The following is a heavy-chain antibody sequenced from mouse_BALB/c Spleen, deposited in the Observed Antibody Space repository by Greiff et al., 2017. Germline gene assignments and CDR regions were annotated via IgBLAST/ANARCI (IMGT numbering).Heavy chain of an antibody. CDR2: ILPGSGST. V-gene: IGHV1-9*01. J-gene: IGHJ1*01. Sequence: HVQLQQSGAELMKPGASVKISCKATGYTFSSYWIEWVKQRPGHGLEWIGEILPGSGSTNYNEKFKGKATFTADTSSNTAYMQLSSLTSEDSAVYYCARAYYYGSSYFDVWGAGTTVTVSS. CDR1: GYTFSSYW. CDR3: ARAYYYGSSYFDV. D-gene: IGHD1-1*01.